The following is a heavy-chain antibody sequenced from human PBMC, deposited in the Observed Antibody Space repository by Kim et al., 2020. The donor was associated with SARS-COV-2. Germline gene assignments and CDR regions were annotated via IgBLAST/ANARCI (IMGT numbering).Heavy chain of an antibody. V-gene: IGHV4-34*01. CDR3: ARGPGYFYGSVSYLY. J-gene: IGHJ4*02. Sequence: YLMSRVTISVDTSKNQFSLKLSSVTAADTAVYYCARGPGYFYGSVSYLYWGQGTLVTVSS. D-gene: IGHD3-10*01.